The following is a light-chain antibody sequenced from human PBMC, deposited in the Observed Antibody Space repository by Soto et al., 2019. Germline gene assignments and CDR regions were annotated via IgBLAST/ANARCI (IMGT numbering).Light chain of an antibody. CDR1: QDISSW. CDR3: QQADSFPLT. CDR2: AAS. J-gene: IGKJ4*01. V-gene: IGKV1D-12*01. Sequence: DIQMTQSPSSVSASVGDRVIITCRASQDISSWLAWYQQKAGEAPKLLIFAASRLHSGVPSRFSGSVSGTDFPLTITNLQPEDFATYYCQQADSFPLTFGGGTKVEIK.